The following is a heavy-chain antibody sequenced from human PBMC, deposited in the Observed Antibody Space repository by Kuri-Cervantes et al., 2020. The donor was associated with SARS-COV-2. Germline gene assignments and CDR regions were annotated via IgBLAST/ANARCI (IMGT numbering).Heavy chain of an antibody. J-gene: IGHJ4*02. CDR3: TTEYSSSWYKYYFDY. CDR2: VRGKANNYAT. D-gene: IGHD6-13*01. CDR1: GFLFSASA. V-gene: IGHV3-73*01. Sequence: GGSLRLSCEVSGFLFSASAIHWVRQGSGKGLEWVGRVRGKANNYATAYAASVKGRFTISRDDSKNTPYLQMNSLKTEDTAVYYCTTEYSSSWYKYYFDYWGQGTLVTVSS.